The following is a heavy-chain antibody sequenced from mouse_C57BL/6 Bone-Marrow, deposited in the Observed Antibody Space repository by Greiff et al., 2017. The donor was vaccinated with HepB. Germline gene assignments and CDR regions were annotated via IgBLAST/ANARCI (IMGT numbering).Heavy chain of an antibody. CDR1: GYTFTSYW. CDR3: ARGNYGNFPWFAY. D-gene: IGHD2-1*01. CDR2: IHPNSGST. V-gene: IGHV1-64*01. J-gene: IGHJ3*01. Sequence: QVQLQQPGAELVKPGASVKLSCKASGYTFTSYWMHWVKQRPGPGLEWIGMIHPNSGSTNYNEKFKSKAKLTVDKSSSTAYMQLSSLTSEDSAVYYCARGNYGNFPWFAYWGQGTLVTVSA.